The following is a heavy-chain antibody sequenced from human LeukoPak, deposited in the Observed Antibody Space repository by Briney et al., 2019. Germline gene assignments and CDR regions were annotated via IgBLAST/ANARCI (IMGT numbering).Heavy chain of an antibody. D-gene: IGHD6-13*01. CDR3: ARDAGRQTTTWYSDL. CDR2: IWYDGSNK. J-gene: IGHJ5*02. V-gene: IGHV3-33*01. CDR1: GFNFSSYG. Sequence: GGSLRLSCAASGFNFSSYGMNWVRQAPRKGLEWVAGIWYDGSNKYYRDSVKGRFTISRDNSKNTLYLQMNSLRGEDTAVFYCARDAGRQTTTWYSDLWGQGTLVTVSS.